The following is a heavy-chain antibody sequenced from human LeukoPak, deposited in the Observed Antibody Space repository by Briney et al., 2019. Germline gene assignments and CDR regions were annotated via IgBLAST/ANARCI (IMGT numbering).Heavy chain of an antibody. CDR2: ISSSGSTI. J-gene: IGHJ4*02. D-gene: IGHD1-1*01. CDR1: GFTFSSYE. CDR3: AKDISSTPYYFDY. V-gene: IGHV3-48*03. Sequence: GGSLRLSCAASGFTFSSYEMNWVRQAPGKGLEWVSYISSSGSTIYYADSVKGRFTISRDNAKNSLYLQMNSLRAEDMALYYCAKDISSTPYYFDYWGQGTLVTVSS.